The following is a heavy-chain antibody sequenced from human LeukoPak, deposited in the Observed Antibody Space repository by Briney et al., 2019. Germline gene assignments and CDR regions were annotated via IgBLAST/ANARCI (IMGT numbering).Heavy chain of an antibody. J-gene: IGHJ4*02. V-gene: IGHV3-30-3*01. Sequence: GGSLRLSCAASGFTFSSYAMHWVRQAPGKGLEWVAVISYDGSNKYYADSVKGRFTISRDNSKNTLYLQMNSLRAEDTAVYYCAALRFLEWLHSTEIDYWGQGTLVTVSS. D-gene: IGHD3-3*01. CDR2: ISYDGSNK. CDR3: AALRFLEWLHSTEIDY. CDR1: GFTFSSYA.